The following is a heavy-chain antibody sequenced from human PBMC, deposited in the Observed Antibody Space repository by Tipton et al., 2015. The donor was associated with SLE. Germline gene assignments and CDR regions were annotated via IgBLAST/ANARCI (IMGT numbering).Heavy chain of an antibody. CDR2: ISSSGSTI. CDR1: GFTFSSYS. J-gene: IGHJ4*02. Sequence: SLRLSCAASGFTFSSYSMNWVRQAPGKGLEWVSYISSSGSTIYYADSVKGRFTISRDNAKNSLYLQMNSLRAEDTAVYYCARGSNGVAPFDYWGQGTLVTVSS. D-gene: IGHD3-3*01. V-gene: IGHV3-48*04. CDR3: ARGSNGVAPFDY.